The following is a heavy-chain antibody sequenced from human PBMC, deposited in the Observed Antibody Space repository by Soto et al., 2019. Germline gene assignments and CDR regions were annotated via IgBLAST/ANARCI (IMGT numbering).Heavy chain of an antibody. Sequence: EVQLVQSGAEVKKPGESLKISCKGSGYSFSTYWIGWVRQMPGKGLEWMAIIYPHDSDIRYSPSFQGQVTISADKSINTAYLQWSSLQASDTAMYYCVRLSGHHTLSSFDVWGQGTMVTDSS. CDR3: VRLSGHHTLSSFDV. D-gene: IGHD3-10*01. J-gene: IGHJ3*01. V-gene: IGHV5-51*01. CDR1: GYSFSTYW. CDR2: IYPHDSDI.